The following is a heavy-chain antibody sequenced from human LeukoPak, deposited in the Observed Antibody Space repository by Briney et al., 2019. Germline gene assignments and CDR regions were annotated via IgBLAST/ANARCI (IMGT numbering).Heavy chain of an antibody. CDR3: ARVDSSGYYFQH. J-gene: IGHJ1*01. D-gene: IGHD3-22*01. CDR2: INPNSGGT. Sequence: ASVKVSCKASGYTFTGYYMHWVRQAPGQGLEWMGWINPNSGGTNYAQKFQGRVTMTRDTSISTAYMELSRLRSDDTAVYYCARVDSSGYYFQHWGQGTLVTVSS. V-gene: IGHV1-2*02. CDR1: GYTFTGYY.